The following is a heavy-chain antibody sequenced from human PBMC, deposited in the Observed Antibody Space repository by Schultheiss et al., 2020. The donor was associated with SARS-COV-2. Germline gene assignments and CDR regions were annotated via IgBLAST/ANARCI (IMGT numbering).Heavy chain of an antibody. CDR2: IYYSGST. CDR1: GDSISSNNYS. V-gene: IGHV4-61*05. Sequence: GSLRLSCTVSGDSISSNNYSCGWIRQPPGKGLEWIGYIYYSGSTNYNPSLKSRVTISVDTSKNQFSLKLSSVTAADTAVYYCASTKKEAAYYYYYYGMDVWGQGTTVTVSS. CDR3: ASTKKEAAYYYYYYGMDV. D-gene: IGHD2-15*01. J-gene: IGHJ6*02.